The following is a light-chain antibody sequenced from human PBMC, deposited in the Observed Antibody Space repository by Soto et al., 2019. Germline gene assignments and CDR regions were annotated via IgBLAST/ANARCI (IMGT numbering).Light chain of an antibody. CDR3: QQYNNWPWT. V-gene: IGKV3D-20*02. CDR2: DAS. Sequence: EIVLTQSPGTLSLSPGERATLSCRASQSLSSSQLAWYQQKPGQAPRLLIHDASSRATGISDRFTGSGSGTDFTLTISSLQSEDLAVYYCQQYNNWPWTFGQGTKVDIK. CDR1: QSLSSSQ. J-gene: IGKJ1*01.